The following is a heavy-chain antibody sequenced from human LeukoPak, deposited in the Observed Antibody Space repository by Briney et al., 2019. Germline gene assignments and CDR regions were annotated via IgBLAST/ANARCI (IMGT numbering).Heavy chain of an antibody. D-gene: IGHD6-19*01. J-gene: IGHJ4*02. V-gene: IGHV3-66*01. CDR2: IYSGGST. CDR3: ARWGSGWYYFDY. CDR1: GFTVSSNY. Sequence: GGSLRLSCAASGFTVSSNYINWVRQAPGKGLEWVSVIYSGGSTYYADSVKGRFTISGDNSKNTLYLQMNSLRAEDTAVYYCARWGSGWYYFDYWGQGTLVTVSS.